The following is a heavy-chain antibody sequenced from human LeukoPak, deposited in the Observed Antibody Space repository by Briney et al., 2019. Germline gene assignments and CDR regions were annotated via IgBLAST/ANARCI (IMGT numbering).Heavy chain of an antibody. CDR1: GFTFSDYY. D-gene: IGHD6-13*01. J-gene: IGHJ4*02. CDR3: ARRAAAGRCLDY. Sequence: KPGGSLRLSCAVSGFTFSDYYMSWIRQAPGKGLEWASYISSGGSTISHADSVKGRFTISRDNAENSLYLQMNSLRAEDTAVYYCARRAAAGRCLDYWGQGTLVTVSS. CDR2: ISSGGSTI. V-gene: IGHV3-11*01.